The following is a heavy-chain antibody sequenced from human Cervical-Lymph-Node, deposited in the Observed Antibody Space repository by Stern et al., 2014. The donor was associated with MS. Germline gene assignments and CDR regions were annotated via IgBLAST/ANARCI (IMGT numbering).Heavy chain of an antibody. Sequence: QVQLVESGGGVVQPGTSLRLSCVVSGLNFSNYGMHWVRRAPGKGLEWIAVISYDGRNQCYADSVVGRFSISRDNAKNTLWLQMNSLRPEDTAIYFCAKLTQLTYYFDYWGQGTLVTVSS. D-gene: IGHD3-9*01. J-gene: IGHJ4*02. V-gene: IGHV3-30*18. CDR3: AKLTQLTYYFDY. CDR2: ISYDGRNQ. CDR1: GLNFSNYG.